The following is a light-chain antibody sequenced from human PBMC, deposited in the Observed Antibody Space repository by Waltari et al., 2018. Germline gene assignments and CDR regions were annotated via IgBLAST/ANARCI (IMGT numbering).Light chain of an antibody. CDR3: QQYKTFPIT. Sequence: DIQMTQSPSSLSASVGDRVTISCRASQDVSHYLAWFQQKPGEAPKSLIYGASSLQSGVSSRFSGSGSGTDFTLTITSLQPEDFATYYCQQYKTFPITFGQGTRLEIK. CDR2: GAS. V-gene: IGKV1-16*01. J-gene: IGKJ5*01. CDR1: QDVSHY.